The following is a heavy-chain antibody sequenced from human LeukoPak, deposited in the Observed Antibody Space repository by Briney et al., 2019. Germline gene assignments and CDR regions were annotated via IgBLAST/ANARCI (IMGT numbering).Heavy chain of an antibody. Sequence: PGGSLRLSCAASGFTFSSYGMHWVRQAPGKGLEWVALIWYDGSNEDYADSVKGRFTISRDNSKNTLYLQMNSLRAEDTAVYYCAREKRSSTIVGAADAFDIWGQGTMVTVSS. CDR3: AREKRSSTIVGAADAFDI. D-gene: IGHD1-26*01. CDR2: IWYDGSNE. V-gene: IGHV3-33*01. J-gene: IGHJ3*02. CDR1: GFTFSSYG.